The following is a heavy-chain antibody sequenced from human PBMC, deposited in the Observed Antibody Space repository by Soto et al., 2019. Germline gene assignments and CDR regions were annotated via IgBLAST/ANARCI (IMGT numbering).Heavy chain of an antibody. J-gene: IGHJ4*02. D-gene: IGHD2-15*01. CDR3: AREGGRYCSGGSCQVDY. V-gene: IGHV4-39*02. CDR2: IYYSGNT. Sequence: SETLSLTCTVSGGSITSSSYYWGWIRQPPGKGLEWIGSIYYSGNTYYTPSLKSRVTISVDTSKNQFSLKLSSVTAADTAVYYCAREGGRYCSGGSCQVDYWGQGTLVTVSA. CDR1: GGSITSSSYY.